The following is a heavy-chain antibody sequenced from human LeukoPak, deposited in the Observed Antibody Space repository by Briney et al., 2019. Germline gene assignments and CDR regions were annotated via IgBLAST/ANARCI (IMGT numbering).Heavy chain of an antibody. CDR3: ARGLRVRGLGFYGKKSIAGRNWFDP. D-gene: IGHD6-6*01. V-gene: IGHV4-34*01. J-gene: IGHJ5*02. CDR2: INHSGST. Sequence: SETLSLTCAVYGGSFSGYYWSWIRQPPGKGLEWIGEINHSGSTNYNPSLKSRVTISVDTSKNQFSLKLSSVTAADTAVYYCARGLRVRGLGFYGKKSIAGRNWFDPWGQGTLVTVSS. CDR1: GGSFSGYY.